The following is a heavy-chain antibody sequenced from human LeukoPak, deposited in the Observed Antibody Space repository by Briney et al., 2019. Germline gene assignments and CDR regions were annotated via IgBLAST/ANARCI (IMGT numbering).Heavy chain of an antibody. CDR1: GFSLSTSGMC. CDR2: IDWDDDK. V-gene: IGHV2-70*11. J-gene: IGHJ4*02. D-gene: IGHD6-19*01. Sequence: SGPALFHPPPPLTLTSTFAGFSLSTSGMCGSWIRQPPVKALEWLARIDWDDDKYYSTSLKTRLTISKDTSKTQVVLTMTNMDPVDTATYYCARILAVAGKGYYFDYWGQGTLVTVSS. CDR3: ARILAVAGKGYYFDY.